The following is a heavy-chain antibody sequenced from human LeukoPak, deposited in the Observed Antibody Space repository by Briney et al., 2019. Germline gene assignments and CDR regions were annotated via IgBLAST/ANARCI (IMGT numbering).Heavy chain of an antibody. V-gene: IGHV3-15*01. CDR3: TTAQYCSSTSRYGRPFDY. CDR1: GFTFSNAW. Sequence: PGGSLRLSCAASGFTFSNAWMSWVRQAPGKGLEWVGRIKSKTDGGTTDYAAPVKGRFTISRDDSKNTLCLQMNSLKTEDTAVYYCTTAQYCSSTSRYGRPFDYWGQGTLVTVSS. D-gene: IGHD2-2*01. J-gene: IGHJ4*02. CDR2: IKSKTDGGTT.